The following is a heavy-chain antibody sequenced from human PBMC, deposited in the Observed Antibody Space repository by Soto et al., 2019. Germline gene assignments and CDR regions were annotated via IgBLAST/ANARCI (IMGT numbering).Heavy chain of an antibody. CDR1: GGTFNSIA. J-gene: IGHJ4*02. V-gene: IGHV1-69*12. D-gene: IGHD3-10*01. CDR3: VEGVRGYDH. CDR2: IIPISRTT. Sequence: QVQLVQSGAEVKKPGSSVKVSCKASGGTFNSIAFNWVRQAPGQGLEWLGGIIPISRTTIYSQKFQGRVTISADEATITGYLELSSLRFEDTAVYFCVEGVRGYDHWGQGTQVTVSS.